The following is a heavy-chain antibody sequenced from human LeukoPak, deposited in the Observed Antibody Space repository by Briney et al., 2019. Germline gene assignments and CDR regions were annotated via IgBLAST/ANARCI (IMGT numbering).Heavy chain of an antibody. V-gene: IGHV3-23*01. Sequence: GGSLRLSCAAPGFTFSSYAMSWVRQAPGKGLEWVSAISGSGGSTYYADSVKGRFTISRDNSKNTLYLQMNSLRAEDTAVYYCASKQKTYYYGMDVWGQGTTVTVSS. CDR3: ASKQKTYYYGMDV. J-gene: IGHJ6*02. D-gene: IGHD6-13*01. CDR2: ISGSGGST. CDR1: GFTFSSYA.